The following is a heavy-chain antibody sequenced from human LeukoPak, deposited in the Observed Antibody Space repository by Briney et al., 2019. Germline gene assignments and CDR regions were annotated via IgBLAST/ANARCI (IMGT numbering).Heavy chain of an antibody. CDR3: AREEMTTVTSPKMPYYYYYYYMDV. CDR2: ISSNGGST. J-gene: IGHJ6*03. Sequence: PGRSLRLSCAVSGFTFNNYAMHWVRQAPGKGLEYVSAISSNGGSTYYANSVKGRFTISRDNSKNTLYLQMGSLRAEDMAVYYCAREEMTTVTSPKMPYYYYYYYMDVWGKGTTVTVSS. V-gene: IGHV3-64*01. D-gene: IGHD4-17*01. CDR1: GFTFNNYA.